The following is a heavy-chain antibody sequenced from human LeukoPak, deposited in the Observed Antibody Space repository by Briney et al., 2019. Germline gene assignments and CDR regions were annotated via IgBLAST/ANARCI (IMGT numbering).Heavy chain of an antibody. V-gene: IGHV3-11*01. D-gene: IGHD3-3*01. J-gene: IGHJ5*02. CDR2: ISSSGSTI. Sequence: GGSLRLSCAASGFTFSDYYMSWLRQAPGKGLEWVSYISSSGSTIYYADSVKGRFTISRDNAKNSLYLQMNSLRAEDTAVYYCARVFGVVIFWFDPWGQGTLVTVSS. CDR1: GFTFSDYY. CDR3: ARVFGVVIFWFDP.